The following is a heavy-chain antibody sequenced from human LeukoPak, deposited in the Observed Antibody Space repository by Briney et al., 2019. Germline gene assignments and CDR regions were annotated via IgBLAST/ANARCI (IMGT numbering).Heavy chain of an antibody. CDR3: ARDPGDVAAAHDAFDI. V-gene: IGHV3-48*03. CDR2: ISSSGSTI. CDR1: GFTFSSYE. J-gene: IGHJ3*02. D-gene: IGHD2-15*01. Sequence: GGSLRLSCAASGFTFSSYEMNCVRQAPGKGLEWVSYISSSGSTIYYADSVKGRFTISRDNAQNSLYLQMNSLRAEDTAVYYCARDPGDVAAAHDAFDIWGQGTMVTVSS.